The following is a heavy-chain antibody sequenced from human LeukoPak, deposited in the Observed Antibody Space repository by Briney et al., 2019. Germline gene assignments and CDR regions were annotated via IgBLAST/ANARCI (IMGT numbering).Heavy chain of an antibody. CDR3: ARAATVTAESAFGY. CDR2: INHSGST. D-gene: IGHD4-17*01. CDR1: GGSFSGYY. J-gene: IGHJ4*02. Sequence: SETLSLTCAVYGGSFSGYYWSWIRQPPGKGLVWIGEINHSGSTNYNPSLKSRVTISVDTSKNQFSLKLSSVTAADMAVYYCARAATVTAESAFGYWGQGTLVTVSS. V-gene: IGHV4-34*01.